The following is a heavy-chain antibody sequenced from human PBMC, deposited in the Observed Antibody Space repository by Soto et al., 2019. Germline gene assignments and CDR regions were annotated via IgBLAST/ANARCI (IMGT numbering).Heavy chain of an antibody. Sequence: PGGSLRLSCAASGFTFSSYAMHWVRQAPGKGLEWVAVISYDGSNKYYADSVKGRFTISRDNSKNTLYLQMNSLRAEDTAVYYCARDGESDYVWGSYLNCGFDYWGQGTLVTVSS. J-gene: IGHJ4*02. V-gene: IGHV3-30-3*01. CDR1: GFTFSSYA. CDR2: ISYDGSNK. D-gene: IGHD3-16*02. CDR3: ARDGESDYVWGSYLNCGFDY.